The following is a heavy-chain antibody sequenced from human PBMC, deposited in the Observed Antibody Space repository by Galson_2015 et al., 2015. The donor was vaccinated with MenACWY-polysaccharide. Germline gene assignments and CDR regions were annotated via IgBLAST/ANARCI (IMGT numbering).Heavy chain of an antibody. CDR3: ARGGKYYYDSSGYLNWFDP. J-gene: IGHJ5*02. V-gene: IGHV1-8*01. D-gene: IGHD3-22*01. CDR1: GYTFSSYD. Sequence: SVKVSCKASGYTFSSYDINWVRQTTGQGLEWMGWMNPNSGNTGYAQKFQGRVTMTRNTSISITYMELSSLRSEDTAVYYCARGGKYYYDSSGYLNWFDPWGQGTLVTVSS. CDR2: MNPNSGNT.